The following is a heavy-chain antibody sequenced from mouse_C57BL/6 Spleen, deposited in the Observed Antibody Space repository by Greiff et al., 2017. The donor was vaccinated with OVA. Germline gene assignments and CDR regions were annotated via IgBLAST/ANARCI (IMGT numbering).Heavy chain of an antibody. CDR3: ARHYYGSSYSAY. D-gene: IGHD1-1*01. CDR1: GYTFTSYW. CDR2: IDPSDSYT. J-gene: IGHJ3*01. Sequence: QVQLQQSGAELVKPGASVKLSCKASGYTFTSYWMQWVKQRPGQGLEWIGEIDPSDSYTNYNQKFKGKATLTVDTSSSTAYMQLSSLTSEDSAVYYCARHYYGSSYSAYWGQGTLVTVSA. V-gene: IGHV1-50*01.